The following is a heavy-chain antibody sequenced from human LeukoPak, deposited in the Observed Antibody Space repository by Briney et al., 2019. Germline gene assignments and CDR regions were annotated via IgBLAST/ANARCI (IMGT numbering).Heavy chain of an antibody. V-gene: IGHV1-8*01. CDR1: GYTFTSYD. J-gene: IGHJ6*02. CDR3: ARSPLGYYYYGMDV. D-gene: IGHD3-16*01. CDR2: MNPNSGNT. Sequence: GASVKVSCKASGYTFTSYDINWVRQATGQGLEWMGWMNPNSGNTSYAQKFQGRVTMTRNTSISTAYMELSSLRSEDTAVYYCARSPLGYYYYGMDVWGQGTTVTVSS.